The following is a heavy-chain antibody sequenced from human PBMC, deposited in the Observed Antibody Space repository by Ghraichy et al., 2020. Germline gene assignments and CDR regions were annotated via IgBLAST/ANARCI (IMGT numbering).Heavy chain of an antibody. Sequence: SETLSLTCAVYGGSFSGYYWSWIRQPPGKGLEWIGEINHSGTTNYNPSLKSRVTISVATSKNQFSLKLSSLTAADTALYYCARAYCSGGSCYVGYFQHWGQGTLVTVSS. CDR3: ARAYCSGGSCYVGYFQH. V-gene: IGHV4-34*01. D-gene: IGHD2-15*01. CDR1: GGSFSGYY. J-gene: IGHJ1*01. CDR2: INHSGTT.